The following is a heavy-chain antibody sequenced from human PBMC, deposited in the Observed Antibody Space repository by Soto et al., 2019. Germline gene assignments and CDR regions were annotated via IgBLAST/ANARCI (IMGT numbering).Heavy chain of an antibody. CDR2: ISGSGEIT. CDR3: AKNSGWFNT. D-gene: IGHD3-10*01. Sequence: HLLQSGGGLIQPGGSLTLSCAASGFPFSSTDMTWVRQAPGKGLEWVSTISGSGEITHYADSVKGRFTISRDNSMHTVYLRMNSLRADDTALYYCAKNSGWFNTWGQGALVTVSS. J-gene: IGHJ5*02. CDR1: GFPFSSTD. V-gene: IGHV3-23*01.